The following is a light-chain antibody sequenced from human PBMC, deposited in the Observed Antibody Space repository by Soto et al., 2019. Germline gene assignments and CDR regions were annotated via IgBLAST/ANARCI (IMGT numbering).Light chain of an antibody. CDR3: HLYES. CDR1: QSVRSN. J-gene: IGKJ1*01. Sequence: EGVMTKSPATPYESKKKRVTLSCRASQSVRSNLAWYQQKPGQAPRLLMYGASIRAAGVPDRFSGSGSGTEFTLTISRLEPEDFTVYYCHLYESFGQGTNV. V-gene: IGKV3D-15*01. CDR2: GAS.